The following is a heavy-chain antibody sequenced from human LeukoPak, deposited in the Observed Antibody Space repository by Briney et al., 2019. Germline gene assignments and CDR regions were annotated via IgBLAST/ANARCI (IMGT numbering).Heavy chain of an antibody. CDR1: GFTFSSYV. Sequence: GGSLRLSCAASGFTFSSYVMSWVRQAPGKGLEWVSAISGSGGSTYYAGSVKGRFTISRDNSKNTLYLQMNSLRAEDTAVYYCAKDRAFYYDSSGYYPDAFDIWGQGTMVTVSS. CDR2: ISGSGGST. D-gene: IGHD3-22*01. V-gene: IGHV3-23*01. CDR3: AKDRAFYYDSSGYYPDAFDI. J-gene: IGHJ3*02.